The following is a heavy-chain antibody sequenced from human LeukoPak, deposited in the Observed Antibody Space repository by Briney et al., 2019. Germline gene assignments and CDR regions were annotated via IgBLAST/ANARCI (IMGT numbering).Heavy chain of an antibody. D-gene: IGHD1-14*01. CDR3: AKVGRGIDY. J-gene: IGHJ4*02. V-gene: IGHV3-23*01. CDR1: GFTFSSYA. Sequence: GGSLRLSCAASGFTFSSYAMSWVRQAPGKGLEWVSAISGSGGSTYYADSVKGRFTISRDNFKNTLYMQMNSLRAEETAVYYCAKVGRGIDYWGQGTLVTVSS. CDR2: ISGSGGST.